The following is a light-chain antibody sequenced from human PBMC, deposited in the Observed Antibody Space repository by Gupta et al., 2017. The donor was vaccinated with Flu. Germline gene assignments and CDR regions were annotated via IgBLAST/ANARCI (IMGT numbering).Light chain of an antibody. CDR2: AAS. J-gene: IGKJ4*01. Sequence: DIQMTQSPSSLSASVGDRVTITCRASQGISTWLAWYQLKPGKAPRSLIYAASYLRSGVPSRFSGGGSGTDFTLTISSLQPEDFATYSCQQYNSYPVTFGGGTKVEIK. CDR3: QQYNSYPVT. V-gene: IGKV1D-16*01. CDR1: QGISTW.